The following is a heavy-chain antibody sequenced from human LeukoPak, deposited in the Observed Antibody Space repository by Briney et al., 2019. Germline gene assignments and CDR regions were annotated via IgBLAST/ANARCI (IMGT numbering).Heavy chain of an antibody. CDR2: IYYSGST. CDR3: ARETSSGWSPFDY. CDR1: GPSISSYY. D-gene: IGHD6-19*01. V-gene: IGHV4-59*01. J-gene: IGHJ4*02. Sequence: SETLSLTCTVSGPSISSYYWTWIRQPPGKGLEWIGYIYYSGSTNYNPSLKSRVTISVDTSKNQFSLKLSSVTAADTAVYYCARETSSGWSPFDYWGQGTLVTVSS.